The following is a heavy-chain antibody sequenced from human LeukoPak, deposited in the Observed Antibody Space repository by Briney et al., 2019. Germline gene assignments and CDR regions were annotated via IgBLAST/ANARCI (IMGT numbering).Heavy chain of an antibody. V-gene: IGHV1-2*02. D-gene: IGHD3-10*01. Sequence: GASVKVTCKASGYTFTNYHMHWVRQAPGQGLEWMGWINPNSGGTNYAQKFQGRVTMTRDTSISTAYMELSRLRSDDTAVYYCARVPSVVRRVSIDYWGKGTLVTVSS. CDR1: GYTFTNYH. J-gene: IGHJ4*02. CDR2: INPNSGGT. CDR3: ARVPSVVRRVSIDY.